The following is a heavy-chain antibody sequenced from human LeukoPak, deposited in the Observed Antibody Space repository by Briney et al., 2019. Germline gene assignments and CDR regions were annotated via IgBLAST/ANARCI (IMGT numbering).Heavy chain of an antibody. CDR3: ASQERYCSSTGCFYYFDY. V-gene: IGHV4-39*01. CDR2: IYYSGGT. D-gene: IGHD2-2*01. CDR1: GGSISSSSYY. J-gene: IGHJ4*02. Sequence: PSETLSLTCTVSGGSISSSSYYWGWIRQPPGKGLEWIGSIYYSGGTYYNPSLKSRVTISVDTSKNQFSLKLSSVTAADTAVYYCASQERYCSSTGCFYYFDYWGQGTLVTVSS.